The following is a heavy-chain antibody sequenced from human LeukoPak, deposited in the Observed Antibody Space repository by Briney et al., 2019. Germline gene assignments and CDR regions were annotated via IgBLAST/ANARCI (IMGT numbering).Heavy chain of an antibody. Sequence: PGGSLRLSFAASGLPVSSTYMGWVRQAPGKGREWVSVIYSGGSTYYADSVKGRFTISRDNSKNTLYLQMNSLRAEDTAVYYCARDAMLYLDPWGQGTLVTVSS. V-gene: IGHV3-53*05. CDR1: GLPVSSTY. D-gene: IGHD3-10*02. CDR3: ARDAMLYLDP. CDR2: IYSGGST. J-gene: IGHJ5*02.